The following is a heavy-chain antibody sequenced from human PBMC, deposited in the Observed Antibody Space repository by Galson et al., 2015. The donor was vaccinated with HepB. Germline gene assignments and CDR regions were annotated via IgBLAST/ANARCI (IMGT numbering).Heavy chain of an antibody. CDR1: GFTFSSYG. D-gene: IGHD6-13*01. CDR2: IWYDGSNK. V-gene: IGHV3-33*01. Sequence: SLRLSCAASGFTFSSYGMHWVRQAPGKGLEWVALIWYDGSNKYYADSVKGRFTISRDNAENTPFLQMNSLRAEDTAVYYCAREDSSIAVAALDYWGQGILVTVSS. CDR3: AREDSSIAVAALDY. J-gene: IGHJ4*02.